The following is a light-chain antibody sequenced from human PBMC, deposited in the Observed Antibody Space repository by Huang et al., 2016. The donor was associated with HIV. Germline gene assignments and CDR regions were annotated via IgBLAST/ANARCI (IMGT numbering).Light chain of an antibody. V-gene: IGKV3-15*01. CDR2: GAS. CDR3: HQYNNRPWT. CDR1: QSVSSN. Sequence: EIVMTQSPATLSVSPGERVTLSCRASQSVSSNLAWYQHKPGQAPRLLIYGASTRATGDLARFSGSGSGTEFTLTISSLQSEDFAVYYCHQYNNRPWTFGQGTKVEIK. J-gene: IGKJ1*01.